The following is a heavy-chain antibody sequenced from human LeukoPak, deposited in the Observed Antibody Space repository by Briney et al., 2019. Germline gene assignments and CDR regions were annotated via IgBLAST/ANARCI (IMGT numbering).Heavy chain of an antibody. CDR2: ISYDGSNK. CDR1: GFTFSSYA. Sequence: GGSLRLSCAASGFTFSSYAMHWVRQAPGKGLEWVAVISYDGSNKYYADSVKGRFTISRDNSKNTLYLQMNSLRAEDTAVYYCARSSPGSYQLRPDYWGQGTLVTVSS. J-gene: IGHJ4*02. V-gene: IGHV3-30-3*01. CDR3: ARSSPGSYQLRPDY. D-gene: IGHD1-26*01.